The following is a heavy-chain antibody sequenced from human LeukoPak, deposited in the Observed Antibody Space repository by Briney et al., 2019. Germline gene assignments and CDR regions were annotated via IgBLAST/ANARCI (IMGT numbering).Heavy chain of an antibody. Sequence: GGSLRLSCAASGLTFSSYAMNWVRQAPGKGLEWVSAISGSGASTYYADSVKGRFTISRDNSKNTLCLQMNSLRPEDTAVYYCARDPLSVTGTNERYDYYGFDVWGQGTTVTVSS. CDR1: GLTFSSYA. V-gene: IGHV3-23*01. CDR3: ARDPLSVTGTNERYDYYGFDV. D-gene: IGHD6-19*01. J-gene: IGHJ6*02. CDR2: ISGSGAST.